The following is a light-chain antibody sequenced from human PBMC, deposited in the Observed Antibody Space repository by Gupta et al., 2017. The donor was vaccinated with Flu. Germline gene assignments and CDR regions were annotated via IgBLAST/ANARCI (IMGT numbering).Light chain of an antibody. Sequence: DIQMTQSPSSVSASVGDRVTITCRASQDISRWLAWYHQKPGKAPKLLIHAASSVQTGVPSRFSGSGSGTDYTLTISSLQPEEFATYYCQQANSFPLTFGGGTKVEMK. CDR1: QDISRW. V-gene: IGKV1D-12*01. CDR3: QQANSFPLT. J-gene: IGKJ4*01. CDR2: AAS.